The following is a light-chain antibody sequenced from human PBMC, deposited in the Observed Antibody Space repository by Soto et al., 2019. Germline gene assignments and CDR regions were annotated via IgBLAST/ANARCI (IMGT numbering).Light chain of an antibody. CDR2: DAS. CDR1: QSVSTY. CDR3: QHRSNWPRT. Sequence: EIVLTQSPATLSLSPGERATLSCRASQSVSTYLAWYQQKPGQAPRLLIYDASNRATGIPARFSGSGSGTDFTLTISSLEREDFAVYYCQHRSNWPRTFGQGTKLEMK. V-gene: IGKV3-11*01. J-gene: IGKJ2*01.